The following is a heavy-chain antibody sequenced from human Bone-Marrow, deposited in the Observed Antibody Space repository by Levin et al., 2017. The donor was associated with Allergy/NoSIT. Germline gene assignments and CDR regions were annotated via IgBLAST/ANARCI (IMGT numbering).Heavy chain of an antibody. Sequence: SETLSLTCAVYGGSFSGYYWSWIRQPPGKGLEWIGEINHSGSTNYNPSLKSRVTISVDTSKNQFSLKLSSVTAADTAVYYCARGGSVVVPAAKYYYYMDVWGQGTTVTVSS. CDR3: ARGGSVVVPAAKYYYYMDV. CDR2: INHSGST. J-gene: IGHJ6*03. V-gene: IGHV4-34*01. D-gene: IGHD2-2*01. CDR1: GGSFSGYY.